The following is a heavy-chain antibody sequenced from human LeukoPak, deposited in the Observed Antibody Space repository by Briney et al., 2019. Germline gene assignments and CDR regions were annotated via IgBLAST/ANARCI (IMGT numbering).Heavy chain of an antibody. CDR1: GGSISSYY. CDR2: IYTSGST. Sequence: PSETLSLTCTVSGGSISSYYWSWIRQPAGKGLEWIGRIYTSGSTNYNPSLKSRVTMSVDTSKNQFSLKLSSVTAADTAVYYCAGSRGYCSSTSCPLGPPYYYYYGMDVWGQGTTVTVSS. J-gene: IGHJ6*02. D-gene: IGHD2-2*01. V-gene: IGHV4-4*07. CDR3: AGSRGYCSSTSCPLGPPYYYYYGMDV.